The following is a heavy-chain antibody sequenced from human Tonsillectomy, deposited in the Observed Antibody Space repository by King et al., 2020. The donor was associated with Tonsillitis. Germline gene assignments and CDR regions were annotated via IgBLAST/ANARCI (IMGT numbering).Heavy chain of an antibody. Sequence: VQLVESGSELKKPGASVKVSCKASGYTFTNYAMNWVRQAPGQGLEWMGWINTNTGNPTYARGVTGRFVFSLDTSVSTAYLQISSLKAEDTAVYYCARDIKSYYYYGMDVWGQGTTATVSS. CDR1: GYTFTNYA. CDR3: ARDIKSYYYYGMDV. CDR2: INTNTGNP. J-gene: IGHJ6*02. V-gene: IGHV7-4-1*02.